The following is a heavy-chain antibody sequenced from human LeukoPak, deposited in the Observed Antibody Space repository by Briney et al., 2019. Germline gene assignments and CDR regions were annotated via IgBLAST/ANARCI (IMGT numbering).Heavy chain of an antibody. J-gene: IGHJ4*02. CDR3: ASNSVVTSSFDY. D-gene: IGHD4-23*01. V-gene: IGHV4-59*01. CDR1: GGSISSYY. Sequence: SETLSLTCTVSGGSISSYYCSWIRQPPAKGLEWIGYIYYSGSTNYNPSLKSRVTISVDTSKNQFSLKLSSVTAADTAVYYCASNSVVTSSFDYWGQGTPVTVSP. CDR2: IYYSGST.